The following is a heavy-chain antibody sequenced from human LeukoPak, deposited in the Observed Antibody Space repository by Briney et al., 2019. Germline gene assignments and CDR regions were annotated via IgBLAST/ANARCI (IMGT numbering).Heavy chain of an antibody. V-gene: IGHV4-59*01. J-gene: IGHJ4*02. CDR1: GGSISSYY. CDR2: IYYSGST. D-gene: IGHD3-22*01. CDR3: PRDPNDGSGYFYYFDY. Sequence: PSETLSLTCTVSGGSISSYYWSWIRQPPGKGLEWIGYIYYSGSTNYNPSLKSRVTISVDTSKNQFSLKLSSVTAADTAVYYCPRDPNDGSGYFYYFDYWGQGTLVTVSS.